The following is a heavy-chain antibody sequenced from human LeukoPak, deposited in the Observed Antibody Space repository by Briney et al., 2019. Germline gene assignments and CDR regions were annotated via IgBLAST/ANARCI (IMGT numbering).Heavy chain of an antibody. CDR1: GGSISSSSYY. D-gene: IGHD3-10*01. V-gene: IGHV4-39*07. CDR3: ARDRGFGELLFDY. CDR2: IYYSGST. J-gene: IGHJ4*02. Sequence: PSETLSLTCTVSGGSISSSSYYWGWIRQPPGEGLEWIGSIYYSGSTYYNPSLKSRVTISVDTSKNQFSLKLSSVTAADTAVYYCARDRGFGELLFDYWGQGTLVTVSS.